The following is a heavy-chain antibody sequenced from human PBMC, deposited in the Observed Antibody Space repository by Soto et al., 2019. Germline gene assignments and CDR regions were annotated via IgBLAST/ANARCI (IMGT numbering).Heavy chain of an antibody. CDR3: ARAGAEGYSSSWYRAYYFDY. Sequence: SETLSLTCAVSGGSISRGGYSWSWIRQPPGKGLEWIGYIYHSGSTYYNPSLKSRVTISVDRSKNQFSLKLSSVTAADTAVYYCARAGAEGYSSSWYRAYYFDYWGQGTLVTVSS. CDR1: GGSISRGGYS. V-gene: IGHV4-30-2*01. D-gene: IGHD6-13*01. CDR2: IYHSGST. J-gene: IGHJ4*02.